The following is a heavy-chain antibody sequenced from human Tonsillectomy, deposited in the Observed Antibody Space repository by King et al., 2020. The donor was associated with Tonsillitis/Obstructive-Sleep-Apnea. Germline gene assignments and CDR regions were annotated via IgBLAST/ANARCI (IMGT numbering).Heavy chain of an antibody. Sequence: EVPLVESGGGLVQPGGSLRLSCAASGFTFSNYVMSWVRPAPGKGLEWVSGISGSGGSTYYADSVKGRFAISRDNSKNTLHLQMNSLRAEDTAVYYCAQDRIAARPRIYYFDYWGQGALVTVSS. CDR1: GFTFSNYV. V-gene: IGHV3-23*04. CDR2: ISGSGGST. J-gene: IGHJ4*02. D-gene: IGHD6-6*01. CDR3: AQDRIAARPRIYYFDY.